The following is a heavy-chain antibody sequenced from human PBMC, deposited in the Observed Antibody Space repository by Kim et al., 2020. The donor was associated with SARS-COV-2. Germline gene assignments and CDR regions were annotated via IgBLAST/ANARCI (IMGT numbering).Heavy chain of an antibody. Sequence: EVSVKSRITFNPDTSKNQFSLHLNSVTPEDTAVYYCARGVYSGGQNWFDPWGQGTLVTVSS. CDR3: ARGVYSGGQNWFDP. V-gene: IGHV6-1*01. D-gene: IGHD6-19*01. J-gene: IGHJ5*02.